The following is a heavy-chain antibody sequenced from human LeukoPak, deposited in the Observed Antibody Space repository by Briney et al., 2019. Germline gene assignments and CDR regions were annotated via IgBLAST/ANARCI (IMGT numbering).Heavy chain of an antibody. CDR3: AKDPPNRGGNAAFDI. CDR1: GFTFSSYA. D-gene: IGHD7-27*01. Sequence: GGSLRLSCAASGFTFSSYAMHWVRQAPGKGLEWVAVISYDGSKKYYADSVKGRFTISRDNSKNTLYLQMNSLRAEDTALYYCAKDPPNRGGNAAFDIWGQGTMVTVSS. CDR2: ISYDGSKK. V-gene: IGHV3-30-3*01. J-gene: IGHJ3*02.